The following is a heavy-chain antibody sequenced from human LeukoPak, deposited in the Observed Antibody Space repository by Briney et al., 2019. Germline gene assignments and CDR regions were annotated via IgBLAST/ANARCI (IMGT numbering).Heavy chain of an antibody. D-gene: IGHD6-25*01. CDR3: ARETDSSARFDY. CDR2: VYISGAP. V-gene: IGHV4-4*07. J-gene: IGHJ4*02. CDR1: GGPISTYY. Sequence: PSETLSLTCTVSGGPISTYYWTWIRRPAGKGLEWIGRVYISGAPDFSPSLKSRVTISVDTSKNQVSLLLNSVTAADTAMYFCARETDSSARFDYWGQGILVTVS.